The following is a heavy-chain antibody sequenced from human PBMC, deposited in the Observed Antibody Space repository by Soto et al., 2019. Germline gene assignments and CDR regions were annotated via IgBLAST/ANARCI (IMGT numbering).Heavy chain of an antibody. Sequence: QVQLVQSGAEVKKPGASVKVSCKASGYTFTSYAMHWVRQAPGQRLEWMGWINAGNGNTKYSQKFQGRVTITRDTSASTAYVELSSLRSEDTAVYYCARMFFTGAAAGWYYFDYWGQGTLVTVSS. CDR3: ARMFFTGAAAGWYYFDY. V-gene: IGHV1-3*01. D-gene: IGHD6-13*01. CDR1: GYTFTSYA. J-gene: IGHJ4*02. CDR2: INAGNGNT.